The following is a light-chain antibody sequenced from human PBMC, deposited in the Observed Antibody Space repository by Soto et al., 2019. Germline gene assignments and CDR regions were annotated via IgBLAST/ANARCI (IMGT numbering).Light chain of an antibody. Sequence: IVLTQSPATLSVSPGERATLSCRASQSVSSYLAWYQQKPGQAPRLLIYGASTRATGIPARFSGSGSGTEFTLTISSLQSEDFAVYYCQQYNNWPPTFGQGTKVDIK. CDR2: GAS. J-gene: IGKJ1*01. CDR3: QQYNNWPPT. CDR1: QSVSSY. V-gene: IGKV3-15*01.